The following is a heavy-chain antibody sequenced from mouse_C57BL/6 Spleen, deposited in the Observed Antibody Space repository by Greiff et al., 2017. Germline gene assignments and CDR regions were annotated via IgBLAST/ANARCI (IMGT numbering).Heavy chain of an antibody. D-gene: IGHD3-3*01. V-gene: IGHV5-17*01. Sequence: EVKLVESGGGLVKPGGSLKLSCAASGFTFSDYGMHWVRQAPEKGLVWVAYISSGSSTIYYADTVKGRFTISRDNAKNTLFLQMTSLKSEDTAMYYCARRAFNRYFDYWGQGTTLTVSS. CDR2: ISSGSSTI. CDR1: GFTFSDYG. J-gene: IGHJ2*01. CDR3: ARRAFNRYFDY.